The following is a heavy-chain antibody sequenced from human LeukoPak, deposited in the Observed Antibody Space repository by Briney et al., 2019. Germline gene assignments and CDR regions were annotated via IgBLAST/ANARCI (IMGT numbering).Heavy chain of an antibody. J-gene: IGHJ3*02. CDR1: GGSISSYY. Sequence: PSETLSLTCTVSGGSISSYYWSWIRQPPGKGLEWIGYIHYSGSTNYNPSLESRVTISTDTSKNHFSLKLRSVTAADTAVYYCAREAREGNVFEIWGQGTMVTASS. CDR2: IHYSGST. CDR3: AREAREGNVFEI. D-gene: IGHD3-10*01. V-gene: IGHV4-59*01.